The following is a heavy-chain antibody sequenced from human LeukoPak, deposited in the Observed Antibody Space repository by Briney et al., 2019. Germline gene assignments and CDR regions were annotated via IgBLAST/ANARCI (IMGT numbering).Heavy chain of an antibody. D-gene: IGHD5-18*01. CDR1: GFTVSNDY. CDR2: IYSGGNT. V-gene: IGHV3-53*01. J-gene: IGHJ5*02. Sequence: PGGSLRLSCAASGFTVSNDYMTWVRQAPGKGLEWVSIIYSGGNTYYADSVKGRFTISRDNSKNTVYLQMNSLRVEDTAVYYCARGTDTAMVTGGYNWFDPWGQGTLVTVSS. CDR3: ARGTDTAMVTGGYNWFDP.